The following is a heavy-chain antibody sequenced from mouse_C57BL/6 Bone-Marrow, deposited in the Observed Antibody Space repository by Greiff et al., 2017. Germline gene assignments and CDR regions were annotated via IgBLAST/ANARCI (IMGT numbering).Heavy chain of an antibody. Sequence: QVQLQQSGAELVRPGASVTLSCKASGYTFTGYEMHWVKQTPVHGLEWIGAIDPETGGTAYNQKFKGKAILTADKSSSTAYMELRSLTSEDSAVYYCTGSLDYWGQGTSVTVSS. J-gene: IGHJ4*01. CDR1: GYTFTGYE. V-gene: IGHV1-15*01. CDR3: TGSLDY. CDR2: IDPETGGT.